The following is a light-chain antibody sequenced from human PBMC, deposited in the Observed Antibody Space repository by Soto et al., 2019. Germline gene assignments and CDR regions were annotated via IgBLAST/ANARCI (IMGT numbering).Light chain of an antibody. Sequence: QSVLTQPRSVSGSPGQSVTISCTGTSSDVGGYNYVSWYQQYPGKAPKLMIYDVNKRPSGVPDRFSGSKSGNTASLTISGLQADDEADYYCCSYAGSYIFYVFGTGTKLTVL. CDR3: CSYAGSYIFYV. CDR1: SSDVGGYNY. V-gene: IGLV2-11*01. CDR2: DVN. J-gene: IGLJ1*01.